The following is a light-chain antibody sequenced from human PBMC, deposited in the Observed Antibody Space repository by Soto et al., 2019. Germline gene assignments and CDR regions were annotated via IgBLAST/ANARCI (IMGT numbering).Light chain of an antibody. V-gene: IGLV4-69*01. CDR2: LNSDGSH. J-gene: IGLJ2*01. CDR1: SGHSSYA. CDR3: QTWVTGIVV. Sequence: QAVVTQSPSASASLGASVKLTCTLSSGHSSYAIAWHQQQPEKGPRYLMKLNSDGSHNKGDGIPDRFSGSSSGAERYLTISSLQSEDEADYYCQTWVTGIVVFGGGTQLTVL.